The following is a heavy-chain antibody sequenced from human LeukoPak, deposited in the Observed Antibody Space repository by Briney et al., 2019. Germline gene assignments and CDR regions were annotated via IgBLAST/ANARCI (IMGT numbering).Heavy chain of an antibody. V-gene: IGHV3-48*03. Sequence: PGGSLRLSCAASGFTFSNYEMHWVRRAPGKGLEWVSYYADSVKGRFTVSRDNAKNSLYLQMSSLRAEDTAVYYCARGGSFVEYWGQGTLVSVSS. CDR3: ARGGSFVEY. J-gene: IGHJ4*02. D-gene: IGHD3-10*01. CDR1: GFTFSNYE.